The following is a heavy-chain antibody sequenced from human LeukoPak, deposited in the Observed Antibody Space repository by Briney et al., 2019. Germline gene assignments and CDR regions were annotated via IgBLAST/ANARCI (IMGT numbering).Heavy chain of an antibody. V-gene: IGHV4-59*08. D-gene: IGHD1-26*01. CDR3: ARNEGGGTYPLDY. CDR1: GGSMRTYS. CDR2: ISYSGDT. J-gene: IGHJ4*02. Sequence: SETLSLTCTVSGGSMRTYSWSWIRQPPGKGLEWIGYISYSGDTNYNPSLKSRLTISIDTSKNQFSLKLNSVTAADTALYYCARNEGGGTYPLDYWGQGTLVTVSS.